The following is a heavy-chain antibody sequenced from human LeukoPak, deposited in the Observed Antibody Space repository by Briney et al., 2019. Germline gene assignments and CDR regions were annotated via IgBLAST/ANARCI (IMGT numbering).Heavy chain of an antibody. CDR2: INHSGST. D-gene: IGHD6-19*01. CDR3: ARGMRAAVAGIFDY. Sequence: TSETLSLTCAAYGGSFSGYYWSWIRQPPGKGLEWLGEINHSGSTNYNPSLKSRVTISVDTSKNQFSLKLSSVTAADTAVYYCARGMRAAVAGIFDYWGQGTLVTVSS. V-gene: IGHV4-34*01. J-gene: IGHJ4*02. CDR1: GGSFSGYY.